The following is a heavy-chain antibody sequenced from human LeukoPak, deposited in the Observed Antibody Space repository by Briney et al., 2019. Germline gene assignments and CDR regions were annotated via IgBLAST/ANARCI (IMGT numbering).Heavy chain of an antibody. CDR2: ISYSGST. CDR1: GGSIDRYY. D-gene: IGHD3-22*01. V-gene: IGHV4-4*07. CDR3: ARPYYYDSRIDP. J-gene: IGHJ5*02. Sequence: SETLSLTCTVSGGSIDRYYWSWIRQPAGEGLEWIGRISYSGSTNYNPSLKSRLAMSVDTSKNQLSLKLSSVTAADTAVYYCARPYYYDSRIDPWGQGILVTVSS.